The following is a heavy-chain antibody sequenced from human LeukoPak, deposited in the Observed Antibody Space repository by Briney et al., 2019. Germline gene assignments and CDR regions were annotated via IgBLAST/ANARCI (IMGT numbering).Heavy chain of an antibody. Sequence: PSETLSLTCTVSGGSISSYYWSWIRQPPGKGLEWIGYIYYSGSTNYNPSLKSRVTISVDTSKNQFSLKLSSVTAADTAVYYCARDQIGTTPYFDYWGQGTLVTVSS. CDR2: IYYSGST. CDR3: ARDQIGTTPYFDY. D-gene: IGHD1-1*01. J-gene: IGHJ4*02. CDR1: GGSISSYY. V-gene: IGHV4-59*01.